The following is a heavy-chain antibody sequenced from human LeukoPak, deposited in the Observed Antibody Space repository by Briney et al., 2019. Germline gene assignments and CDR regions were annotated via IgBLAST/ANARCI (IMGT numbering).Heavy chain of an antibody. D-gene: IGHD3-10*01. CDR3: AIPPLSGTGSSRPLAEMDV. J-gene: IGHJ6*02. Sequence: GGSLRLSCAASGFTVYNNYMIWIRQAPGRGLEWVSLIYSTGVTNYADSVKGRFTISRDNARNSLHLQMNSLRAEDTAVYYCAIPPLSGTGSSRPLAEMDVWGQGTTVTVSS. CDR1: GFTVYNNY. V-gene: IGHV3-53*01. CDR2: IYSTGVT.